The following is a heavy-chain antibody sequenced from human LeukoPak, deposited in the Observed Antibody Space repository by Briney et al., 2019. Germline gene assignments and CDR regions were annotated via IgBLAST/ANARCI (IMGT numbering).Heavy chain of an antibody. V-gene: IGHV1-69*05. CDR1: GGTFSSYA. J-gene: IGHJ4*02. D-gene: IGHD3-22*01. CDR2: IIPIFGTA. Sequence: SVKVSCKASGGTFSSYAISWGRQAPGHGLEWMGGIIPIFGTANYAQKFQGRVTITTDESTSTAYMELSSLRSEDTAVYYCARVEDSSGYVDYWGQGTLVTVSS. CDR3: ARVEDSSGYVDY.